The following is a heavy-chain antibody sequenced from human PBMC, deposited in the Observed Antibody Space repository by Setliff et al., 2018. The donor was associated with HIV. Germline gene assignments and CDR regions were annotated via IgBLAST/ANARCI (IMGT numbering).Heavy chain of an antibody. V-gene: IGHV1-18*04. CDR2: ISAYNGNT. CDR1: GYIFTDYY. J-gene: IGHJ6*03. D-gene: IGHD6-13*01. Sequence: ASVKVSCKASGYIFTDYYMHWVRQAPGQELEWMGWISAYNGNTNYAQKLQGRVTMTTDTSTRTAYMELRRLRSDDTAVYYCARRVQGSNWYSRYYYYYIDVWGKGTTVTVSS. CDR3: ARRVQGSNWYSRYYYYYIDV.